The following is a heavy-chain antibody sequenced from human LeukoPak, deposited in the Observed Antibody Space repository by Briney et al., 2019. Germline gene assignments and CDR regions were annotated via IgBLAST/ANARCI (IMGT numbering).Heavy chain of an antibody. CDR1: GFTFSNYA. V-gene: IGHV3-30*03. J-gene: IGHJ6*02. CDR3: ARDAYGMDV. CDR2: ILYDGSNK. Sequence: PGRSLRLSCAAYGFTFSNYAMHWVRQAPGKGLEWVAVILYDGSNKYYADSVRGRFTISRDNSENTLYLQMNGLRAKDTAVFYCARDAYGMDVWGQGTTVTVSS.